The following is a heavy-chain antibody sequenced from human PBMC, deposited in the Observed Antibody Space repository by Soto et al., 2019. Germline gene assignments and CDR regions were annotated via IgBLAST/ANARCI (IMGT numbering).Heavy chain of an antibody. CDR1: GGTFSSYA. CDR3: ARSSTTYYYQSSPYWPDKELDI. V-gene: IGHV1-69*13. J-gene: IGHJ4*02. D-gene: IGHD3-22*01. CDR2: IIPIFGTA. Sequence: SVKVSCKASGGTFSSYAISWVRQAPGQGLEWMGGIIPIFGTANYAQKFQGRVTITADESTSTAYMELSSLRSEDTAVYYCARSSTTYYYQSSPYWPDKELDIWGQGTLVTVSS.